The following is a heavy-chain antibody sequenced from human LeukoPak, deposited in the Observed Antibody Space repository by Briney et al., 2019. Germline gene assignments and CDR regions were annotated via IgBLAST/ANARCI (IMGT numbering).Heavy chain of an antibody. J-gene: IGHJ6*03. D-gene: IGHD6-19*01. CDR2: INHSGST. CDR3: ARVFSSSGWYPGYYYYYMDV. CDR1: GGSFSGYY. Sequence: KPSETLSLTCAVYGGSFSGYYWSWIRQPPGKGLEWIGEINHSGSTNYNPSLKSRVTISVDTSKNQFSLKLSSVTAADTAVYYCARVFSSSGWYPGYYYYYMDVWGKGTTVTVSS. V-gene: IGHV4-34*01.